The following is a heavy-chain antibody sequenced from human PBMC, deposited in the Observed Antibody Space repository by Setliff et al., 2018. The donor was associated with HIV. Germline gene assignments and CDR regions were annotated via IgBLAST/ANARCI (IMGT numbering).Heavy chain of an antibody. CDR3: AKAPLY. J-gene: IGHJ4*02. CDR2: INWNGGTT. V-gene: IGHV3-20*04. Sequence: GGSLRLSCAASGFNFDDYGMTWVRQAPGKGLEWVSGINWNGGTTGYADSVKGRFTISRDNSKNTLYLQMNSLRAEDTAVYYCAKAPLYWGQGTLVTVSS. CDR1: GFNFDDYG.